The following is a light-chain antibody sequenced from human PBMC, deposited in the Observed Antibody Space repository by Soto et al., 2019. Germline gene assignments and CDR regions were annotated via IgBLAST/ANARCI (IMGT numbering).Light chain of an antibody. CDR1: QSVSSN. CDR2: GAS. Sequence: EIVMTQSPATVSVSPGERATLSCRASQSVSSNLAWYQQIPGQAPRLLIRGASSRATGIPARFSGSGSETEFSLTISSLQSEDFAVYYCQQYKKWPWTFGRGTKVDIK. J-gene: IGKJ1*01. V-gene: IGKV3-15*01. CDR3: QQYKKWPWT.